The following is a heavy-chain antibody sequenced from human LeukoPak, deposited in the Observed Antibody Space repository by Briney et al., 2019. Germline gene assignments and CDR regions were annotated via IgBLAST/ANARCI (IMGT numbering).Heavy chain of an antibody. D-gene: IGHD1-26*01. CDR2: IYYGGSP. Sequence: SETLSLTCNVSGGSISTTTNSWGWAWIRQRPTKGLEWIGSIYYGGSPYYTSSLKSRVTISVDTSKNQFSLKLASLTAADTAVYYCARRPIVGSTGFYFDPWGPGTQVTVSS. J-gene: IGHJ5*02. CDR3: ARRPIVGSTGFYFDP. CDR1: GGSISTTTNS. V-gene: IGHV4-39*01.